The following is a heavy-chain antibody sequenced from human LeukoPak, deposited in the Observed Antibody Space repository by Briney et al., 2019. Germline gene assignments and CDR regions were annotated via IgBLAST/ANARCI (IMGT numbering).Heavy chain of an antibody. V-gene: IGHV3-23*01. Sequence: GGSLRLSCAASGFTFSSYAMSWVRQAPGKGLEWVSAISGSGGSTYYADSVKGRFTISRDNSKNTLYLQMNSLRAEDTTVYYCAKWGQWELRAIAFDIWGQGTMVTVSS. CDR1: GFTFSSYA. D-gene: IGHD1-26*01. CDR2: ISGSGGST. J-gene: IGHJ3*02. CDR3: AKWGQWELRAIAFDI.